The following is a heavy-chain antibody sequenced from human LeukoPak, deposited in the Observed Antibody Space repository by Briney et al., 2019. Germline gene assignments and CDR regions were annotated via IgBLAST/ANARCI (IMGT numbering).Heavy chain of an antibody. V-gene: IGHV4-39*01. CDR2: IYYSGST. Sequence: SETLSLTCTVSGGSISSSTCYWGWIRQPPGKGLEWLGSIYYSGSTYYNPSLKSRVTISVDTSKNQFSLKLSSVTAADTAVYYCARGAPRGERLGWFDPWGQGTLVTVSS. CDR3: ARGAPRGERLGWFDP. CDR1: GGSISSSTCY. J-gene: IGHJ5*02. D-gene: IGHD1-26*01.